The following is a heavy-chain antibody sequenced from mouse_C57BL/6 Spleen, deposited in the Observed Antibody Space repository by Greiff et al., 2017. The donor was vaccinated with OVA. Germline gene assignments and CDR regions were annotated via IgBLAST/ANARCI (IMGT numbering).Heavy chain of an antibody. J-gene: IGHJ2*01. Sequence: QVQLQQSGPELVKPGASVKISCKASGYAFSSSWMNWVKQRPGKGLEWIGRIYPGDGDTNYNGKFKGKATLTADKSSSTAYMQRSSLTSEDSAVYFCARSGTTILDYWGQGTTLTVSS. CDR1: GYAFSSSW. CDR3: ARSGTTILDY. D-gene: IGHD2-1*01. CDR2: IYPGDGDT. V-gene: IGHV1-82*01.